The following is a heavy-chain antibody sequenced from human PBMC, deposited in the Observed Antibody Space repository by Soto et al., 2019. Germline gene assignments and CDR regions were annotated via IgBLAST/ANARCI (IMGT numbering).Heavy chain of an antibody. V-gene: IGHV4-61*01. CDR3: SYGSSFDY. J-gene: IGHJ4*02. CDR1: GASLRRGSYY. Sequence: SETLSVTCTVSGASLRRGSYYWSWIRHPPGKGLEWIGYISHSGRTNYDPSLKSRLTMSVDTSQNQFSLQLNSVTAADTAVYYCSYGSSFDYWGQGTLVTVSS. CDR2: ISHSGRT. D-gene: IGHD3-10*01.